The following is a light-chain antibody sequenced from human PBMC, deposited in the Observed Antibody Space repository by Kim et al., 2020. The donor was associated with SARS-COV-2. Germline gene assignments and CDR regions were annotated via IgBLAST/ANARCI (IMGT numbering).Light chain of an antibody. CDR1: QSFDSW. V-gene: IGKV1-5*01. Sequence: ASGENRVTFTCRRNQSFDSWLAWYQEKPGKAPSLLIYASSSLKRGVPSRFSGSGSETEFTLTISSLQSEDSATYYCQHYKSDLWTFGQGTKVEIK. CDR3: QHYKSDLWT. J-gene: IGKJ1*01. CDR2: ASS.